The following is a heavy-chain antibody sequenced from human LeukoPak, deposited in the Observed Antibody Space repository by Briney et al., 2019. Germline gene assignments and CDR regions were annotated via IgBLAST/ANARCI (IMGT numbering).Heavy chain of an antibody. V-gene: IGHV3-23*01. CDR2: ISGSGGST. D-gene: IGHD1-26*01. CDR3: AKVWSYSDAFDI. CDR1: GFTFSSYA. J-gene: IGHJ3*02. Sequence: KSGGSLRLSCAASGFTFSSYAMSWVRQAPGKGLEWVSAISGSGGSTYYADSVKGRFTISRDNSKNTLYLQMNSLRAEDTAVYYCAKVWSYSDAFDIWGQGTMVTVSS.